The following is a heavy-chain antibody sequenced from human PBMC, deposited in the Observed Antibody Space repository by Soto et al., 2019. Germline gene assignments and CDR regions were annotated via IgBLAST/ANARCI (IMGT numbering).Heavy chain of an antibody. D-gene: IGHD4-17*01. CDR2: ISYDVNNK. J-gene: IGHJ4*02. CDR3: AKDHLPSTATTPGY. CDR1: GFTFSTYG. V-gene: IGHV3-30*18. Sequence: QVQLVESGGGVVQPGRSLRLSCAASGFTFSTYGMHWVRQAPGMGLEWVVVISYDVNNKYYADSVKGRFAIARDNSKPTLFLQMDSLRAADTAVYYSAKDHLPSTATTPGYWGQGTLLTVSS.